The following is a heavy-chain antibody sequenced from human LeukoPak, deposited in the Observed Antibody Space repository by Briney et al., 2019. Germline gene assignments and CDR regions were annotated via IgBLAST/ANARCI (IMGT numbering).Heavy chain of an antibody. CDR3: ARVKALSGTTTGGMDV. CDR1: GFSLSSSP. J-gene: IGHJ6*02. V-gene: IGHV3-23*01. D-gene: IGHD1-20*01. CDR2: IDSTGFST. Sequence: GGSLRLSCAASGFSLSSSPMAWVRQAPGKGLEWVSIIDSTGFSTRDANSVKGRFSISRDNAKNSLYLQMNSLRAEDTAVYYCARVKALSGTTTGGMDVWGQGTTVTVSS.